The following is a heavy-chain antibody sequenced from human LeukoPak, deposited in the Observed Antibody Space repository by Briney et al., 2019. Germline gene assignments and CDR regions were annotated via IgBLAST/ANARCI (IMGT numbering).Heavy chain of an antibody. CDR2: IKQDGSET. CDR3: ARDGRAVEYAFDI. D-gene: IGHD6-19*01. Sequence: GGSLRLSCAASGFTFTNNFMSWVRQVPGKGLEWVANIKQDGSETTYADSVRGRFTISRDTAKNSLSLQMNSLRAEDTAVYYCARDGRAVEYAFDIWGQGTMVTVSS. J-gene: IGHJ3*02. V-gene: IGHV3-7*01. CDR1: GFTFTNNF.